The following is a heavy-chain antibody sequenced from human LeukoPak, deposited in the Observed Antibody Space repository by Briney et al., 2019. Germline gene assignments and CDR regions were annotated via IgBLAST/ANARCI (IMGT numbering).Heavy chain of an antibody. CDR1: GFTLSSYA. D-gene: IGHD1-26*01. CDR3: AKDRRGGSYYAATLDI. V-gene: IGHV3-23*01. CDR2: ISDSGDIT. Sequence: GGSLRLSSAASGFTLSSYAMSSVRQAPGQGLEWVSGISDSGDITYYANTVTGRVTISRDNTKKTPSVQMSSLRDEDTALYFCAKDRRGGSYYAATLDIWGPGTMVTVSS. J-gene: IGHJ3*02.